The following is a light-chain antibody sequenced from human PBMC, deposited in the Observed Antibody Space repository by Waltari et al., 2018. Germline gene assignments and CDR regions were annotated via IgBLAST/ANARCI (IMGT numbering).Light chain of an antibody. J-gene: IGLJ2*01. CDR1: SATFATNS. CDR3: QSYDVAYHVI. V-gene: IGLV6-57*02. CDR2: DDN. Sequence: FMLTHPLSVSESPGKTVTISCTGDSATFATNSVTWFQHRPGSAPTVVISDDNQRPPGVPDRFSGSSDTSSRSASLTISGLKTEDEADYYCQSYDVAYHVIFGGGTKLTVL.